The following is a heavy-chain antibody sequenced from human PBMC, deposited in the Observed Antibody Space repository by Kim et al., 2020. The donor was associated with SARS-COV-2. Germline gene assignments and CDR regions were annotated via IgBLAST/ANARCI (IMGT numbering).Heavy chain of an antibody. CDR2: IYYSGST. Sequence: SETLSLTCTVSGGSISSYYWSWIRQPPGKGLEWIGYIYYSGSTNYNPSLKSRVTISVDTSKNQFSLKLSSVTAADTAVYYCARDRRYGDNYGMDVWGQGTTVTVSS. V-gene: IGHV4-59*13. CDR1: GGSISSYY. J-gene: IGHJ6*02. CDR3: ARDRRYGDNYGMDV. D-gene: IGHD4-17*01.